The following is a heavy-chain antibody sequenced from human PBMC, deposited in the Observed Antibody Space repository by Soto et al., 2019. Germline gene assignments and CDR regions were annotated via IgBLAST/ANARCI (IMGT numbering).Heavy chain of an antibody. V-gene: IGHV4-59*01. CDR2: IYYSGST. Sequence: SETLSLTCTVSGGSISSYYWSWIRQPPGKGLEWIGYIYYSGSTNYNPSLKSRVTISVDTSKNQFSLKLSSVTAADTAVYYCARAGNFWSGYSPNKGGYGMDVWGQGTTVTVSS. J-gene: IGHJ6*02. CDR3: ARAGNFWSGYSPNKGGYGMDV. D-gene: IGHD3-3*01. CDR1: GGSISSYY.